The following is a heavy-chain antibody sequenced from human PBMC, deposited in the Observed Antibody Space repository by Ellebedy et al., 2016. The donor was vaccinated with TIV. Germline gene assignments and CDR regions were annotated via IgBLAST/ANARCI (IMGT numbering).Heavy chain of an antibody. CDR3: ARQGSYYDSKGVRMDV. J-gene: IGHJ6*02. D-gene: IGHD3-22*01. CDR2: IYYSGST. CDR1: RGSVNSGGSS. V-gene: IGHV4-31*03. Sequence: SETLSLXXTVSRGSVNSGGSSCNWIRQHPGKGLAWIGYIYYSGSTYYNPSFKSRVTISVDASKNQFSLKLSSVTAADTAVYYCARQGSYYDSKGVRMDVWGQGTTVTVSS.